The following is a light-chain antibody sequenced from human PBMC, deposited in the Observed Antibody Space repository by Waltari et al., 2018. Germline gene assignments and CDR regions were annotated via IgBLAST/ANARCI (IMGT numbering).Light chain of an antibody. J-gene: IGLJ3*02. CDR2: STN. V-gene: IGLV8-61*01. CDR3: VLYMGSGIHWV. Sequence: QTVVTQEPSFSVSTGGTVPLTCGLSSGPVSTSYYPSWYQQTPGQAPRTLIYSTNTRSSGVPDRFSGSILGNKAALTITGAQADDESDYYCVLYMGSGIHWVFGGGTKLTVL. CDR1: SGPVSTSYY.